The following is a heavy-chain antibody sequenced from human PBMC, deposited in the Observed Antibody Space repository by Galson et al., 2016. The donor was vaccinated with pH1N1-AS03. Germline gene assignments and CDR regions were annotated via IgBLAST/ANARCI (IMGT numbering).Heavy chain of an antibody. D-gene: IGHD4/OR15-4a*01. Sequence: SLRLSCAVGGFTFSSYAMFWLRQAPGKGLEYVSAISGNGFSTYYANSVKDRFTVSRDNSKNTLYLQMGSLRVEDMAVYYYAREPVSYANYWFPPPDYWGQGTLVTVSS. V-gene: IGHV3-64*01. CDR3: AREPVSYANYWFPPPDY. CDR1: GFTFSSYA. CDR2: ISGNGFST. J-gene: IGHJ4*02.